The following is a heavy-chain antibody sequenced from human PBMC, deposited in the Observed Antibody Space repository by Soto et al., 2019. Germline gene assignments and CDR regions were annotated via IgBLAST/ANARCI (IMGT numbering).Heavy chain of an antibody. CDR3: ARLEGLECWSGYPWFDP. V-gene: IGHV1-69*01. CDR1: GGTFSSYA. CDR2: IIPIFGTA. Sequence: QVQLVQSGAEVKKPGSSVKVSCKASGGTFSSYAISWVRQAPGQGLEWMGGIIPIFGTANYAQKFQGRVTITADESTSTAYRELSGLASEDTAVYYCARLEGLECWSGYPWFDPWGQGTLVTVSS. D-gene: IGHD3-3*01. J-gene: IGHJ5*02.